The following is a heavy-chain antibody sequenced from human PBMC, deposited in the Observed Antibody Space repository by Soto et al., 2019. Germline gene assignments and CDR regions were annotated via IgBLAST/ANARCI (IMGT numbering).Heavy chain of an antibody. CDR3: ARGGVVPAAPDNNWFDP. D-gene: IGHD2-2*01. CDR2: IYCSGST. CDR1: GGSISSGDYY. Sequence: SETLSLTCTVSGGSISSGDYYWSWIRQPPGKGLEWIGYIYCSGSTYYNPSLKSRVTISVDTSKTQCSLKLSSVTAADTAVYYCARGGVVPAAPDNNWFDPWGQGTLVTVSS. J-gene: IGHJ5*02. V-gene: IGHV4-30-4*01.